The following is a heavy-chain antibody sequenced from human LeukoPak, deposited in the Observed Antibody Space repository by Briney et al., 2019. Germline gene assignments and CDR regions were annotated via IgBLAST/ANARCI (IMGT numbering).Heavy chain of an antibody. V-gene: IGHV3-48*03. CDR1: GFTFSSYE. CDR3: ARESIAVAGAPFDY. CDR2: ISSGSTI. D-gene: IGHD6-19*01. J-gene: IGHJ4*02. Sequence: GGSLRLSCAASGFTFSSYEMNWVRQAPGKGLEWVSYISSGSTIYDADSVKGRFTISRDNAQNSLYLQMNSLRAEDTAVYYCARESIAVAGAPFDYWGQGTLVTVSS.